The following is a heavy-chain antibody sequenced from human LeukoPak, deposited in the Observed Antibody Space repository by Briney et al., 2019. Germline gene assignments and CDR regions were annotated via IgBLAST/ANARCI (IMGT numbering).Heavy chain of an antibody. CDR3: AKPHSGYFDWLSKYIDY. J-gene: IGHJ4*02. CDR1: GFTFSSYA. D-gene: IGHD3-9*01. CDR2: ISGSGGST. V-gene: IGHV3-23*01. Sequence: GGSLRLSCAASGFTFSSYAMSWVRQAPGKGLEWVSAISGSGGSTYYADSVKGRFTISRDNSKNTLYLQMNSLRAEDTAVYYCAKPHSGYFDWLSKYIDYWGQGTLVTVSS.